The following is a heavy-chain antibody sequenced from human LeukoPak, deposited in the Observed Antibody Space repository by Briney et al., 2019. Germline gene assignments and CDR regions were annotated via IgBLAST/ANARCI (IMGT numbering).Heavy chain of an antibody. D-gene: IGHD2-21*02. CDR1: GFTFSSYS. CDR2: ISSSSSYI. Sequence: PGGSLRLSCAASGFTFSSYSMNWVRQAPGKGLEWFSSISSSSSYIYDADSVKGRFTISRDNAKNSLYLQMNSLRAEDTAVYYCARVLRLHCGGDCESDAFDIWGQGTMVTVSS. V-gene: IGHV3-21*01. CDR3: ARVLRLHCGGDCESDAFDI. J-gene: IGHJ3*02.